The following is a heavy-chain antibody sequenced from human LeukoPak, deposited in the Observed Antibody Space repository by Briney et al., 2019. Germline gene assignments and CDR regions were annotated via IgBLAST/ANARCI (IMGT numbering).Heavy chain of an antibody. J-gene: IGHJ3*02. Sequence: GGTLRLSCAASGFTFSSYAMSCVRQAPGKGLEWVSAISGSGGSTYYADSVKGRFTISRDNSKNTLYLQMNSLRAEDTAVYYCAKDLYSGSYGGQGAFDIWGQGTMVTVSS. V-gene: IGHV3-23*01. CDR1: GFTFSSYA. CDR2: ISGSGGST. CDR3: AKDLYSGSYGGQGAFDI. D-gene: IGHD1-26*01.